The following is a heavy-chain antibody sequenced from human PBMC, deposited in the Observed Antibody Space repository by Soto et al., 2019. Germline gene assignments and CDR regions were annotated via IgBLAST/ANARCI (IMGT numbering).Heavy chain of an antibody. D-gene: IGHD3-10*01. J-gene: IGHJ6*03. CDR3: ARGLIVWFGELSRRGGYYYYMDV. Sequence: QVQLQQWGAGLLKPSETLSLTCAVYGGSFSGYQCSWIRQTPGKGLEWIGEINDSGNINYNPSLKSRVTILVDTAKKQISLKLSSVTAADTAVYYCARGLIVWFGELSRRGGYYYYMDVWGKGTTVTVSS. V-gene: IGHV4-34*01. CDR1: GGSFSGYQ. CDR2: INDSGNI.